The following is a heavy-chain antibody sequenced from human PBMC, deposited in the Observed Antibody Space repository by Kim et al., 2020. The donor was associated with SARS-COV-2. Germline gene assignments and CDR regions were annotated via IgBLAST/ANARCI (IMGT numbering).Heavy chain of an antibody. Sequence: KVRLTIARDNSKNTLYLQMSSLRAEDTAVYYCAISPTTMIGVDPEFYFDYWGQGTLVTVSS. CDR3: AISPTTMIGVDPEFYFDY. D-gene: IGHD3-22*01. J-gene: IGHJ4*02. V-gene: IGHV3-23*01.